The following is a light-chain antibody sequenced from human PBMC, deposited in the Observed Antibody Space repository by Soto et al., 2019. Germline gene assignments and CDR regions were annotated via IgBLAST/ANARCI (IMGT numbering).Light chain of an antibody. CDR2: GVY. CDR1: QSVSSN. CDR3: QQYDKWSPLT. Sequence: EIVMTQSPTILSVSPGERATLSCRASQSVSSNLAWYQQKPGQPPRLLMYGVYTRAPGTPARFSGSGSGTELTLNISRLQSEDSAVYEGQQYDKWSPLTFGQGTKVDIK. J-gene: IGKJ1*01. V-gene: IGKV3D-15*01.